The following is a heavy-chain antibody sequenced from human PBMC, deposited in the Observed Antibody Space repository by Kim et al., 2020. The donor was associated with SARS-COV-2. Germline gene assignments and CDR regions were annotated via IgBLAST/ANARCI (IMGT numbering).Heavy chain of an antibody. V-gene: IGHV3-23*01. Sequence: ADSGKGRFTVARDNNKNTLDLQMNSLTAEETALYFCAKDHQSGGWPTFDYWGQGTQVTVSS. D-gene: IGHD6-25*01. CDR3: AKDHQSGGWPTFDY. J-gene: IGHJ4*02.